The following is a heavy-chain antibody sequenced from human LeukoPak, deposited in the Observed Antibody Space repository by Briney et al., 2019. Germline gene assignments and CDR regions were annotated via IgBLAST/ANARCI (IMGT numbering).Heavy chain of an antibody. CDR2: IYYSGST. CDR1: GGSFSSYY. Sequence: KPSETLSLTCAVYGGSFSSYYWGWIRQPPGKGLEWIGSIYYSGSTYYNPSLKSRVTISVDTSKNQFSLKLSSVTAADTAVYYCARRGSLAVVNDAFDIWGQGTMVTVSS. J-gene: IGHJ3*02. CDR3: ARRGSLAVVNDAFDI. V-gene: IGHV4-39*01. D-gene: IGHD3-3*02.